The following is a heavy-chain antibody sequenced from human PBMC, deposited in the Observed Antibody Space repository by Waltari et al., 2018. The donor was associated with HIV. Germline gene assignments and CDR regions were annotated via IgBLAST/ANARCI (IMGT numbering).Heavy chain of an antibody. J-gene: IGHJ5*02. D-gene: IGHD4-4*01. CDR1: GYTFTSYD. V-gene: IGHV1-8*01. CDR3: ARVHKTTVIGNSPRFDP. CDR2: MNPNSGNT. Sequence: QVQLVQSGAEVKKPGASVKVSCKASGYTFTSYDINWVRQATGQGLEWMGWMNPNSGNTGYAQKFQGRVTMTRNTSIRTAYMELSSLRSEDTAVYYCARVHKTTVIGNSPRFDPWGQGTLVTVSS.